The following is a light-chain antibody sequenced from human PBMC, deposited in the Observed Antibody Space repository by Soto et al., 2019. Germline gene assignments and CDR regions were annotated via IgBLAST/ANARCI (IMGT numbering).Light chain of an antibody. Sequence: QSALTQPASVSGSPGQSITISCTGTSSDVGSYNLVSWYQQHPGKAPKLMIYEGSKRPSGISNRFSGSKSGNTASQTISGLQAEDEADYYCCSYAGSFTFVVFGGGTKLTVL. J-gene: IGLJ2*01. CDR1: SSDVGSYNL. V-gene: IGLV2-23*03. CDR2: EGS. CDR3: CSYAGSFTFVV.